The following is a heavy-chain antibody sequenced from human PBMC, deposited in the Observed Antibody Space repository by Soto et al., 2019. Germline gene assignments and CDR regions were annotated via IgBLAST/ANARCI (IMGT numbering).Heavy chain of an antibody. D-gene: IGHD3-10*01. J-gene: IGHJ4*02. CDR2: IKQDGSEK. Sequence: EVQLVESGGGLVQPGGSLRLSCAASGFTFSSYWMSWVRQAPGKGLEWVANIKQDGSEKYYVDSVKGRFTISSDNAKNSLYLQRNSLRAEDTAVYYCVAFDLVRGVIRGVDYWGQGTLVTVSS. CDR3: VAFDLVRGVIRGVDY. V-gene: IGHV3-7*01. CDR1: GFTFSSYW.